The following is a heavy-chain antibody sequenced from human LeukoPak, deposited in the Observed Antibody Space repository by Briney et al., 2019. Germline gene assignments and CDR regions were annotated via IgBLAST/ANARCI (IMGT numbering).Heavy chain of an antibody. CDR2: IYTSGST. D-gene: IGHD5-12*01. Sequence: SETLSLTCTVSGGSISSYYWSWIRQPAGKGLEWIGRIYTSGSTNYNPSLKSRVTMSVDTSKNQFSLKMTSVTAADTAVYYCARDGGYSGYKVYFDFWGHGTLVTVSS. J-gene: IGHJ4*01. CDR1: GGSISSYY. CDR3: ARDGGYSGYKVYFDF. V-gene: IGHV4-4*07.